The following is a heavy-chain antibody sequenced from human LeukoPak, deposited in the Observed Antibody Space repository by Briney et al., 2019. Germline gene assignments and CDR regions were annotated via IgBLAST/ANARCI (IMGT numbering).Heavy chain of an antibody. CDR3: AKDILRTGVDVFDI. D-gene: IGHD2-15*01. CDR2: ISWDGGST. Sequence: PGGSLRLSCAASGFTFDDYTMHWVRQAPGKGLEWVSLISWDGGSTYYADSVKGRFTISRDNSKNSLYLQMNSLRTEDTALYYCAKDILRTGVDVFDIWGQGTMVTVSS. V-gene: IGHV3-43*01. J-gene: IGHJ3*02. CDR1: GFTFDDYT.